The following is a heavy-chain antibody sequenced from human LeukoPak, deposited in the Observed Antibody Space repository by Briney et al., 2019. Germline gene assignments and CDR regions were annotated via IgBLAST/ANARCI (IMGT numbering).Heavy chain of an antibody. CDR2: IYSGGST. Sequence: PGGSLRLSCAASGFTVSSNYMSWVRQAPGKGLEWVSVIYSGGSTYYADSVKGRFTISRDNSKNTLYLQMNSLRAEDTAVYYCARESGSYLRGYYFDYWGQGTLVTVSS. CDR3: ARESGSYLRGYYFDY. V-gene: IGHV3-66*01. D-gene: IGHD1-26*01. CDR1: GFTVSSNY. J-gene: IGHJ4*02.